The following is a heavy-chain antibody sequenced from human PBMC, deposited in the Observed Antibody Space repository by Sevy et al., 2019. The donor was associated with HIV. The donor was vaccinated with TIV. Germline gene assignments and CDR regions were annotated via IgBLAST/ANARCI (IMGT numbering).Heavy chain of an antibody. Sequence: ASVKVSCKAFGYTFTSYTISWVRQAPGQGLEWMGWINTYNGNTNRAHKVQGRVTLPTDTTSTAYLELRSLRYDDTAVYYCARDTREKSFDYWGQGTVVTVSS. CDR3: ARDTREKSFDY. CDR2: INTYNGNT. CDR1: GYTFTSYT. J-gene: IGHJ4*02. V-gene: IGHV1-18*01.